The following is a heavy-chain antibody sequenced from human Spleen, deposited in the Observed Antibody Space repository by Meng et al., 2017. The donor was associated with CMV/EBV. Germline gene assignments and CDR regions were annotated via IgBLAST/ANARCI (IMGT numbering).Heavy chain of an antibody. J-gene: IGHJ4*02. CDR3: ARGIAAAAMYDY. CDR1: GGSINSGDYY. Sequence: SETLSLTCTVSGGSINSGDYYWNWIRQPPGKGLEWIGYIYYSGDTYYNPSLKSRITISVDTSKNQFSLKLSSVTAADTAVYYCARGIAAAAMYDYWGQGTLVTVSS. V-gene: IGHV4-30-4*08. CDR2: IYYSGDT. D-gene: IGHD6-13*01.